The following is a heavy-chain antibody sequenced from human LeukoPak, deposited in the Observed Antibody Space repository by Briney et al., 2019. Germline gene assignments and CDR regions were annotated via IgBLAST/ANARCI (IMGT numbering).Heavy chain of an antibody. D-gene: IGHD6-13*01. CDR3: ARDRAVAAAGTGFDY. CDR2: ISAYNGNT. CDR1: GYTFTSYG. J-gene: IGHJ4*02. V-gene: IGHV1-18*01. Sequence: GASVKVSCKASGYTFTSYGISWVRQAPGQGLEWMGWISAYNGNTNYAQKLQGRVTMTTDTSTSTAYMELRSLRSDDTAVYYCARDRAVAAAGTGFDYWAREPWSPSPQ.